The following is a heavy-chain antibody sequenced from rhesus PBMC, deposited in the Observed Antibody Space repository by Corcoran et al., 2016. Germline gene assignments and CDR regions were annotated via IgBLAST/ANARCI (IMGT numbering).Heavy chain of an antibody. Sequence: QVKLQQWGEGLVKPSETLSLTCAVYGGSIRGYYWSWIRQPPGKGLEWVGNIDGNSASTNYHPSFKNRVTISKDTSKNQFSLKLSSVTAADTAVYYCARHRWNRFDVWGPGVLVTVSS. V-gene: IGHV4-73*01. CDR3: ARHRWNRFDV. CDR2: IDGNSAST. CDR1: GGSIRGYY. J-gene: IGHJ5-1*01.